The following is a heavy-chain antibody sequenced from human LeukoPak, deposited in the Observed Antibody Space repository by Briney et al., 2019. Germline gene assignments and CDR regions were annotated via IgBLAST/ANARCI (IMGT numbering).Heavy chain of an antibody. CDR2: INHSGST. CDR1: GGSFSGYY. J-gene: IGHJ6*02. V-gene: IGHV4-34*01. Sequence: SETLSLTCAVYGGSFSGYYWSWIRQPSGKGLEWIGEINHSGSTNYNPSLKSRVTISVDTSKNQFSLKLSSVTAADTAVYYCASGSPPTGVWGQGTTVTVSS. CDR3: ASGSPPTGV.